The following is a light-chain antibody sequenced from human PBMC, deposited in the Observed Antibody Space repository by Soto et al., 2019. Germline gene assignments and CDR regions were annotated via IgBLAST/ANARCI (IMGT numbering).Light chain of an antibody. J-gene: IGLJ2*01. CDR3: QAWDSSTMV. CDR1: KLGDKY. V-gene: IGLV3-1*01. Sequence: SYELTQPPSVSVSPGQTASITCSGDKLGDKYACWYQQKPGQSPVLVIYQHSKRPSGTPERFSGSNSGNTATLTISGTQAMDEADYYCQAWDSSTMVFGGGTKLTVL. CDR2: QHS.